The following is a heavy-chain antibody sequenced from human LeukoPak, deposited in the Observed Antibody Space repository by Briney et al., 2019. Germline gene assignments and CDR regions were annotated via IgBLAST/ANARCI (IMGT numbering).Heavy chain of an antibody. CDR1: GITFSSYG. J-gene: IGHJ5*02. Sequence: GALRLSCVAPGITFSSYGMSWVRQAPGKGLEWVSAIRGAGDITDYADSVKGRFTISRDNSKNMLYLQMSSLRAEDTAIYYCAKAPYGSGSYYVNLWGQGTLVTVSS. CDR2: IRGAGDIT. CDR3: AKAPYGSGSYYVNL. D-gene: IGHD3-10*01. V-gene: IGHV3-23*01.